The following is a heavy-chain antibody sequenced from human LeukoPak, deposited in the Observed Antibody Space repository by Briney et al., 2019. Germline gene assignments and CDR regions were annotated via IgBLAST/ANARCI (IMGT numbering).Heavy chain of an antibody. CDR3: ARDRVTTMVQFDI. V-gene: IGHV1-18*01. Sequence: GASVKVPCNASGYTFTSYDNSWVRHRPVQGLGRMGWISAYNSNTNDAQKLPGKVTMTTDTSTSTAYMERRSLRSDDTAVYYCARDRVTTMVQFDIWGQGTMVTVSS. J-gene: IGHJ3*02. CDR2: ISAYNSNT. CDR1: GYTFTSYD. D-gene: IGHD3-10*01.